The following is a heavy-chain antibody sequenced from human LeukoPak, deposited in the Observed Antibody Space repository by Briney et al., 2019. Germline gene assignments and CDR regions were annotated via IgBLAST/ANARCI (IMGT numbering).Heavy chain of an antibody. CDR2: INWKTGNG. Sequence: GGSLRLSCAVSGFNFDGYAMHWVRQAPGRGLEWVSGINWKTGNGIYADSVKGRFTISRDNAKNSLYLQMSSLRAEDAALYYCTRRAARWQFDLWGRGTLLTVSS. CDR1: GFNFDGYA. D-gene: IGHD5-24*01. J-gene: IGHJ2*01. V-gene: IGHV3-9*01. CDR3: TRRAARWQFDL.